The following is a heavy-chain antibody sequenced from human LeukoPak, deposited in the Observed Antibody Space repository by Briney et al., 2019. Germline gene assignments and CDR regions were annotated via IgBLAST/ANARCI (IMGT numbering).Heavy chain of an antibody. Sequence: GASVTVSCKPSGYTFTSYSIHWVRQAPGQRLEWMGWINAGNGDTKYSQKFQGRVTITRDTSASTAYMELSSLRSEDTAVYYCARSRSCDYWGQGTLVTVSS. V-gene: IGHV1-3*01. CDR1: GYTFTSYS. CDR2: INAGNGDT. J-gene: IGHJ4*02. CDR3: ARSRSCDY.